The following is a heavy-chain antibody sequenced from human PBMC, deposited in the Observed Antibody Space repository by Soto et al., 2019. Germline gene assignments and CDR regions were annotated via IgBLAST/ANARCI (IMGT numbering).Heavy chain of an antibody. CDR1: GGSFSGYY. CDR2: INHSGST. J-gene: IGHJ6*03. D-gene: IGHD3-10*01. V-gene: IGHV4-34*01. Sequence: QVQLQQWGAGLLKPSETLSLTCAVYGGSFSGYYWSWIRQPPGKGLEWIGEINHSGSTNYNPSLKSRVTISVDTSKNQFSLKLSSVTAADTAVYYCARARAVIMSHYYYYMDVWGKGTTVTVSS. CDR3: ARARAVIMSHYYYYMDV.